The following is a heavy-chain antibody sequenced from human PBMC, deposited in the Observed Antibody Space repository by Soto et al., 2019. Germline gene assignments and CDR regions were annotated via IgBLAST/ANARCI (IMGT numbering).Heavy chain of an antibody. V-gene: IGHV3-66*01. J-gene: IGHJ4*02. CDR3: ARDPPGGY. D-gene: IGHD3-10*01. Sequence: GGSLRLSCAASGFTVSTSYMSWVRQAPGKGLEWVSVLYSDGTTHYADSVKGRFTISRDSSKNTLYFQMNSLRVDDTAVYYCARDPPGGYWGQGTLVTVSS. CDR2: LYSDGTT. CDR1: GFTVSTSY.